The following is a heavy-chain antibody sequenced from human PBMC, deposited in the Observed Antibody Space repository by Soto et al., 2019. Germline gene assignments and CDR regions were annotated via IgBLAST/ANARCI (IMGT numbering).Heavy chain of an antibody. CDR1: GYTFTSYA. V-gene: IGHV1-3*01. J-gene: IGHJ4*02. D-gene: IGHD3-3*01. Sequence: ASVKVSCKASGYTFTSYAMHWVRQAPGQRLEWMGWIKAGNGNTKYSQKFQGGVTITKDTSARTAYMELSSLRSEDTAGYYCARSYDFWSGYHNFDYWGQGTLVTVSS. CDR3: ARSYDFWSGYHNFDY. CDR2: IKAGNGNT.